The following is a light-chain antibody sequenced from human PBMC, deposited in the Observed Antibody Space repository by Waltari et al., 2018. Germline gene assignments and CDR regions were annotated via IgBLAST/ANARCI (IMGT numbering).Light chain of an antibody. Sequence: TPMSHTPLPLSASVGDRVTITCRASQSIRSWLAWYQQKPGKAPKFLIYKASSLESGVPSRFSGSESGTEFTLTISNLQPDDFATYYCQQYNSGCTFGQGTMLEIK. CDR2: KAS. J-gene: IGKJ2*02. CDR1: QSIRSW. CDR3: QQYNSGCT. V-gene: IGKV1-5*03.